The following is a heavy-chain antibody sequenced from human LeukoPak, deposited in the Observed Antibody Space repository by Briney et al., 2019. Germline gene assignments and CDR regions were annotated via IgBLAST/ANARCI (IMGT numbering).Heavy chain of an antibody. V-gene: IGHV3-13*01. CDR1: GFTFSSYD. CDR2: IGTAGDT. J-gene: IGHJ4*02. CDR3: ARSRLNDYFDY. Sequence: GGSLRLSCAASGFTFSSYDMHWVRQATGKGLEWVSAIGTAGDTYYPGSVKGRFTISRENAKNSLYLQMNSLRAGDTAVYYCARSRLNDYFDYWGQGTLVTGSS.